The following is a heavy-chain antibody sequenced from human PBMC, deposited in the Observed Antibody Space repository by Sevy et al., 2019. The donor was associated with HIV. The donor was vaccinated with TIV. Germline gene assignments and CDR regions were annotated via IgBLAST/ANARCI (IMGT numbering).Heavy chain of an antibody. V-gene: IGHV4-59*01. CDR3: ARAVTAILTGFDY. Sequence: SETLSLTCTVSGGSISSYYWSWIRQPPGKGLEWIGYIYYSGSTNYNPSLKSRVTISVDTSKNQFSLKLSSVTAADTAVYYCARAVTAILTGFDYWRQGTLVTVSS. D-gene: IGHD2-21*02. J-gene: IGHJ4*02. CDR2: IYYSGST. CDR1: GGSISSYY.